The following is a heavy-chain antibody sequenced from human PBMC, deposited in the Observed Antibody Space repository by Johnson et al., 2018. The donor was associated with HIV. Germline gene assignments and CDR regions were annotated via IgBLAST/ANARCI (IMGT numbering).Heavy chain of an antibody. J-gene: IGHJ3*01. Sequence: GSLRLSCAASGFTVSSNYMNWVRQAPGKGLEWVSAIGTAGDTYYPGSVKGRFTISRDNSKNTLYLQMDSLRAEDTAVYYCAREGGSCSGGWCLDALDFWGQGTTVTVSS. V-gene: IGHV3-13*01. CDR2: IGTAGDT. CDR3: AREGGSCSGGWCLDALDF. D-gene: IGHD2-15*01. CDR1: GFTVSSNY.